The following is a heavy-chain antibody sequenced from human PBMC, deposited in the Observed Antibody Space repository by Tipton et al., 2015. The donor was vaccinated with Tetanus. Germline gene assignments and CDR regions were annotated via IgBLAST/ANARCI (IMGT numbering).Heavy chain of an antibody. CDR3: ARGGSYSYGPRGFDL. D-gene: IGHD5-18*01. CDR1: GASFSDYY. V-gene: IGHV4-34*01. Sequence: TLSLTCAVYGASFSDYYWSWIRQAPGKGLEWIGEINHSGSTTYSPSFKSRVTISVDTPKNQFSLKPTSLTVADTAVYYCARGGSYSYGPRGFDLWGRGTLVTVSS. J-gene: IGHJ2*01. CDR2: INHSGST.